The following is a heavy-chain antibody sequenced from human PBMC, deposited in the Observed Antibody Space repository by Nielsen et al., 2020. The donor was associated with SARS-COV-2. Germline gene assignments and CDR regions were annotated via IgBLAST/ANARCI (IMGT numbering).Heavy chain of an antibody. V-gene: IGHV3-64D*09. CDR2: IRSNGGST. CDR3: VKGGYSSPAY. Sequence: GESLKISCSASGFTFSSYTMLWDRQAPGKGLEYVSAIRSNGGSTYYTDSVKGRFIISRDNSKNTLYLQMSSLRAEDTAVYHCVKGGYSSPAYWGQGTLVTVSS. CDR1: GFTFSSYT. J-gene: IGHJ4*02. D-gene: IGHD6-13*01.